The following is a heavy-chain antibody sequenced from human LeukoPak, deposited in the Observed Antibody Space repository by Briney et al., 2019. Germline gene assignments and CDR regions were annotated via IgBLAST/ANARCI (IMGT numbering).Heavy chain of an antibody. CDR1: GGSFSGYY. CDR2: INHSGST. V-gene: IGHV4-34*01. J-gene: IGHJ6*04. CDR3: ARGVLAV. Sequence: SETLSLTCAVYGGSFSGYYWSWIRQPPGKGLEWIGEINHSGSTNYNPSLKGRVTISVDTSKNQFSLKLSSVTAADTAVYYCARGVLAVWGKGTTVTVSS.